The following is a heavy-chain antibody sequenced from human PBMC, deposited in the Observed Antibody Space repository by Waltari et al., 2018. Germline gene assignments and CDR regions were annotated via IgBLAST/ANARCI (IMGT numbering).Heavy chain of an antibody. J-gene: IGHJ4*02. V-gene: IGHV3-48*04. CDR3: ARDRDTSTWYSGLGE. D-gene: IGHD6-13*01. CDR1: GFTFSSYS. Sequence: EVQLVESGGGLEQPGGSLRLSCAASGFTFSSYSMNWVRQAPGRGLGWISYISSSDTKYYADSVKGRFTISRDNAKNSLFLQMNSLRAEDTAVYHCARDRDTSTWYSGLGEWGQGTLVTVSS. CDR2: ISSSDTK.